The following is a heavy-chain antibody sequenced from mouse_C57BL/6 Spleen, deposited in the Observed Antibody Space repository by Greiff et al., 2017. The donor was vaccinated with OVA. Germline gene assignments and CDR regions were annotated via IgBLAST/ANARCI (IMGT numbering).Heavy chain of an antibody. CDR2: ISSGGSYT. CDR3: ARHEAYYGTSYWYFDV. V-gene: IGHV5-6*01. J-gene: IGHJ1*03. D-gene: IGHD1-1*01. Sequence: EVQLQESGGDLVKPGGSLKLSCAASGFTFSSYGMSWVRQTPDKRLEWVATISSGGSYTYYPDSVKGRFTISRDNAKNTLYLQMSSLKSEDTAMYYCARHEAYYGTSYWYFDVWGTGTTVTVSS. CDR1: GFTFSSYG.